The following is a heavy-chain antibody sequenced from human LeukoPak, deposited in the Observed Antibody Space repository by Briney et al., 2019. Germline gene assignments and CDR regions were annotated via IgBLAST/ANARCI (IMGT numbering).Heavy chain of an antibody. J-gene: IGHJ6*03. Sequence: GGSLRLSCIVSGFTLSSYEMTWFRQAPGKGLEWVSSIGYSGSNTHYADSVKGRFTVSRDNSKNTLYLQVNSLRADDTAVYYCAKDKRSSWYYYYYYMDVWGKGTTVTISS. CDR2: IGYSGSNT. V-gene: IGHV3-23*01. CDR1: GFTLSSYE. D-gene: IGHD6-13*01. CDR3: AKDKRSSWYYYYYYMDV.